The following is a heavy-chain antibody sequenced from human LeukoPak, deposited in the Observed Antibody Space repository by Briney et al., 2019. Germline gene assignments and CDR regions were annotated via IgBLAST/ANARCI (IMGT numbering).Heavy chain of an antibody. CDR2: INTNTGDP. D-gene: IGHD1-7*01. Sequence: ASVKVSCKASGHIFIDYAISWVRRAPGQGLEWMGWINTNTGDPTYAQGFTGRFVFSFDTSVSTAYLQINSLKVEDTAIYYCARDRNWNYPSENWFDPWGQGTLVTVSS. J-gene: IGHJ5*02. CDR3: ARDRNWNYPSENWFDP. CDR1: GHIFIDYA. V-gene: IGHV7-4-1*02.